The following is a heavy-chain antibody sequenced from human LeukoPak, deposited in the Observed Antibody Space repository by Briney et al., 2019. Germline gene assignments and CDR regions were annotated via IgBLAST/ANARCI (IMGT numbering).Heavy chain of an antibody. CDR1: GGSISNYY. J-gene: IGHJ4*02. Sequence: SETLSLTCTVSGGSISNYYWSWIRQPPGKGLEWIGYIFYSGSTNYNPSLKSRVTMSLDMSKSHFSLKLSSVTAADTAVYYCARGASPDFWGQGTLVTVSS. CDR2: IFYSGST. V-gene: IGHV4-59*01. CDR3: ARGASPDF.